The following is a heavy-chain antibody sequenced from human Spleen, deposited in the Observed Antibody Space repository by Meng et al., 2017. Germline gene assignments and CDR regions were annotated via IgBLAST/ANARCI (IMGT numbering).Heavy chain of an antibody. CDR2: INPKSGDT. D-gene: IGHD6-25*01. Sequence: QVQLWQSGAELKSPGASVKVSCKASGYTFTGYYMHWVRRAPGQGLEWMGRINPKSGDTHYAQKFQARVTMTGDTSISTAYMELSGLRSDDTAMYYCARDEDISAAGKLFGDYWGQGALVTVSS. CDR1: GYTFTGYY. CDR3: ARDEDISAAGKLFGDY. V-gene: IGHV1-2*06. J-gene: IGHJ4*02.